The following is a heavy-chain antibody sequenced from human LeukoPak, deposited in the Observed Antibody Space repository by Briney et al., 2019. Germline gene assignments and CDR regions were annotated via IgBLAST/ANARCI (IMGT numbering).Heavy chain of an antibody. CDR1: GFTFSSYG. CDR2: IRHDESNK. D-gene: IGHD1-26*01. CDR3: AIDIIGSCDS. Sequence: GGSLRLSCAASGFTFSSYGMHRVRQAPGKGLEWVAFIRHDESNKHYADSVKGRFTISRDNSKNPLYLQMNSLRIEDTAVYFCAIDIIGSCDSRGQGTLVTVSS. V-gene: IGHV3-30*02. J-gene: IGHJ4*02.